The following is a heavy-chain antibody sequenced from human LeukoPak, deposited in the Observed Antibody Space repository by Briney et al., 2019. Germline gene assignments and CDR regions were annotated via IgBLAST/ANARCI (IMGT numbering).Heavy chain of an antibody. V-gene: IGHV4-39*07. CDR1: GGSITSSSYY. CDR3: ARDRQSSSWYPTYYFDY. Sequence: SETLSLTCSVSGGSITSSSYYWGWIRQAPEKGLEWIGSIYYTGGTNYSPTLKSRVTISVDTSKNQFSLNLKSVTAADTAVYSCARDRQSSSWYPTYYFDYWGQGALVTVSS. D-gene: IGHD6-13*01. CDR2: IYYTGGT. J-gene: IGHJ4*02.